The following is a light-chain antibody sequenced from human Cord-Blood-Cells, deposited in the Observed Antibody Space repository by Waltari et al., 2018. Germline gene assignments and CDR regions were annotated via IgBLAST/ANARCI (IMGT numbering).Light chain of an antibody. J-gene: IGLJ2*01. Sequence: SYVLTQPPSVSVAPGKTARITCGGNNIGSKSVHWDQQKPGQAPVLVVYDDSDRPSGIPGRVSGSNSGNTATLTISRVEAGDEADYYCQVWDSSSDHVGFGGGTKLTVL. V-gene: IGLV3-21*03. CDR2: DDS. CDR3: QVWDSSSDHVG. CDR1: NIGSKS.